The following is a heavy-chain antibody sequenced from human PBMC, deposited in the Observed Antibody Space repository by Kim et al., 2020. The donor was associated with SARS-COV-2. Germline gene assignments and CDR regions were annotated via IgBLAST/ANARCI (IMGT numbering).Heavy chain of an antibody. V-gene: IGHV3-15*01. Sequence: GGSLRLSCAASGFTFSNAWMSWVRQAPGKGLEWVGRIQSKADGGSSDYAAPVKGRFIISRDDSRHTLYLQMNSLKTEDTAMYYCTTWSGYHDYWGQGTLV. CDR3: TTWSGYHDY. D-gene: IGHD3-3*01. CDR1: GFTFSNAW. J-gene: IGHJ4*02. CDR2: IQSKADGGSS.